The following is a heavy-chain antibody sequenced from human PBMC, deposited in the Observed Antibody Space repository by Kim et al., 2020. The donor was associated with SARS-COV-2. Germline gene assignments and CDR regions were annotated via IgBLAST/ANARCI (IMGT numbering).Heavy chain of an antibody. D-gene: IGHD6-13*01. CDR1: GFTFSSYG. J-gene: IGHJ4*02. CDR3: ARDWAGYSSSWYSY. CDR2: IWYDGSNK. V-gene: IGHV3-33*01. Sequence: GGSLRLSCAASGFTFSSYGMHWVRQAPGKGLEWVAVIWYDGSNKYYADSVKGRFTISRDNSKNTLYLQMNSLRAEDTAVYYCARDWAGYSSSWYSYWGQGTLVTVSS.